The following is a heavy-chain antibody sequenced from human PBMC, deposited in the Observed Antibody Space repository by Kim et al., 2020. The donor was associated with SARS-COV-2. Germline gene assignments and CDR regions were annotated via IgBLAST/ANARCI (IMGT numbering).Heavy chain of an antibody. CDR2: NGKP. Sequence: NGKPKYAQKLQGRVTMTTDTSTTTAYMELRSLRSDDTAVYYCARYGDLPDYWGLGTLVTVSS. V-gene: IGHV1-18*01. J-gene: IGHJ4*02. D-gene: IGHD7-27*01. CDR3: ARYGDLPDY.